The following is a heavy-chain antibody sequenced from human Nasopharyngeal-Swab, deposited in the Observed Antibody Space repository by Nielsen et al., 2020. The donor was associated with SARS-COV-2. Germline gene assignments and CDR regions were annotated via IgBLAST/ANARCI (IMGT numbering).Heavy chain of an antibody. J-gene: IGHJ6*02. CDR2: ISWNSGDV. CDR3: ARGCVLTGPSCYYYGMDV. V-gene: IGHV3-9*01. Sequence: SLKISCAASGFSFREYAVHWVRQAPGKGLEWVSGISWNSGDVVYADSVKGRFTISRDNAKNSLYLQMNSLRAEDTAVYYCARGCVLTGPSCYYYGMDVWGQGTTVTVSS. D-gene: IGHD3-9*01. CDR1: GFSFREYA.